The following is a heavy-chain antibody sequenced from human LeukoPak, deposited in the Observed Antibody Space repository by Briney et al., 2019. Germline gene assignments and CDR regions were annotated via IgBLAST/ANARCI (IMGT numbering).Heavy chain of an antibody. CDR3: ARGMIVVVPDWFDP. J-gene: IGHJ5*02. V-gene: IGHV1-2*02. Sequence: GASVKVSCKASGYTFTGYYMHWVRQAPGQGLEWMGWINPNSGGTNYAQKFQGRVTMTRDTSISTAYMELSRLRSDDTAVYYCARGMIVVVPDWFDPWGQGTLVTVSS. CDR1: GYTFTGYY. D-gene: IGHD3-22*01. CDR2: INPNSGGT.